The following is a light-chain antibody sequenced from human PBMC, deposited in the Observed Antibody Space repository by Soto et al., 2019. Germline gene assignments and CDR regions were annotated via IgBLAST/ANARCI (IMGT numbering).Light chain of an antibody. V-gene: IGLV1-51*01. CDR1: SSNTGKNF. CDR3: GTWDSSLSAVV. CDR2: DND. J-gene: IGLJ2*01. Sequence: QSVLTQPPSVSAAPGQTVTISCSGTSSNTGKNFVSWYQQLPGTAPKLLIYDNDKRPSGIPDRFSGSKSGTSATLGITGLRTGDEADYYCGTWDSSLSAVVFGGGTKLTVL.